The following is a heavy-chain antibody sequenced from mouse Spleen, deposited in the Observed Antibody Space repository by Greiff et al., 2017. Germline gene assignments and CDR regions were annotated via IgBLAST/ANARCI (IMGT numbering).Heavy chain of an antibody. CDR1: GYSFTGYY. D-gene: IGHD3-2*01. J-gene: IGHJ2*01. CDR3: ARYRQLGLDYFDY. CDR2: INPYNGAT. Sequence: VQLQQSGPELVKPGASVKISCKASGYSFTGYYMHWVKQSHVKSLEWIGRINPYNGATSYNQNFKDKASLTVDKSSSTAYMELHSLTSEDSAVYYCARYRQLGLDYFDYWGQGTTLTVSS. V-gene: IGHV1-31*01.